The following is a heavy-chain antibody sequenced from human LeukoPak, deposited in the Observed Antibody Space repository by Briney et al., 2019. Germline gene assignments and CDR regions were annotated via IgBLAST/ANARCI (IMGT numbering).Heavy chain of an antibody. Sequence: SETLSLTCTVSGGSISSYYWSWIRQPAGKGLEWIGRIYTSGSTNYNPSLKSRVTISVDTSKNQFSLKLSSVTAADTAVYYCARGLRLVVPAANNWFDPWGQGTLVTVSS. CDR2: IYTSGST. V-gene: IGHV4-4*07. CDR1: GGSISSYY. CDR3: ARGLRLVVPAANNWFDP. D-gene: IGHD2-2*01. J-gene: IGHJ5*02.